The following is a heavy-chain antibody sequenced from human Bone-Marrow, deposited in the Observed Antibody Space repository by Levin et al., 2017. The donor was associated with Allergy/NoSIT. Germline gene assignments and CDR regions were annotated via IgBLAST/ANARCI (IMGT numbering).Heavy chain of an antibody. CDR3: ARESPHFDC. J-gene: IGHJ4*02. CDR2: ISGGGDSI. V-gene: IGHV3-23*01. CDR1: GFTFSGYA. Sequence: GESLRLSCVVSGFTFSGYAMAWVRQAPGKGLEWVSVISGGGDSIFYADSVRGRFTISRDNSKNTLYVQMNSLRVEDTAVYYCARESPHFDCWGQGTLVTVSS.